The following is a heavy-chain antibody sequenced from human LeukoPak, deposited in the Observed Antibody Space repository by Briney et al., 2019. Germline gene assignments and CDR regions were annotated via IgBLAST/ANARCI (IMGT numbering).Heavy chain of an antibody. CDR1: GYTFTSYD. V-gene: IGHV1-18*01. D-gene: IGHD1-26*01. J-gene: IGHJ4*02. CDR2: ISAYNGNT. Sequence: ASVKVSCKASGYTFTSYDINWVRQATGQGLEWMGWISAYNGNTNYAQKLQGRVTMTTDTSASTAYMELSSLRSEDTAVYYCARARNAGSYRPFDYWGQGTLVTVSS. CDR3: ARARNAGSYRPFDY.